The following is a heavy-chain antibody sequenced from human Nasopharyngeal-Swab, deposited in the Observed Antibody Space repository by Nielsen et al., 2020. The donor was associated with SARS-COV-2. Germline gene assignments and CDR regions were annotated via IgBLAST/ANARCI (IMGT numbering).Heavy chain of an antibody. CDR1: GFTFRTYS. Sequence: GESLKISCAASGFTFRTYSMNWVRQAPGTGLEWISYISSSSTTIFYADSVKGRFTISRDNAKNSLYLQMNSLRAEDTALYYCARGGYCSSTSCDTYYYYGMDVWGQGTTVTVSS. CDR3: ARGGYCSSTSCDTYYYYGMDV. D-gene: IGHD2-2*02. V-gene: IGHV3-48*04. CDR2: ISSSSTTI. J-gene: IGHJ6*02.